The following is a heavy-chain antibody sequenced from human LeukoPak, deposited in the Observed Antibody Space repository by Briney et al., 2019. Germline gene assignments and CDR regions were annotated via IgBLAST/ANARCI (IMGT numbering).Heavy chain of an antibody. Sequence: GASVKVSCKASGYTFTSYDINWVRQATGQGLEWMGRINPNSGGTNYAQKFQGGVTMTRDTSISTAYMELSRLRSDDTAVYYCARVGIVREGWFDPWGQGTLVTVSS. D-gene: IGHD3-10*02. J-gene: IGHJ5*02. CDR1: GYTFTSYD. V-gene: IGHV1-2*06. CDR2: INPNSGGT. CDR3: ARVGIVREGWFDP.